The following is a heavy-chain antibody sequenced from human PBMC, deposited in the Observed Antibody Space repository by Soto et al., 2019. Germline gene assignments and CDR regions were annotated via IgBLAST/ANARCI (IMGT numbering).Heavy chain of an antibody. V-gene: IGHV3-15*01. D-gene: IGHD6-13*01. J-gene: IGHJ3*02. CDR1: GITFSNAW. Sequence: ESGGGLVDPGGSLRLSCAASGITFSNAWMNWVRKAPGKGLEYIGRIRSKTDGGTTEYAAPVEGRFTVSRDDSKNTLYLQMSGLKTVDTAVYYCTTTRPGTNVFDNWGQGTLVTVSS. CDR2: IRSKTDGGTT. CDR3: TTTRPGTNVFDN.